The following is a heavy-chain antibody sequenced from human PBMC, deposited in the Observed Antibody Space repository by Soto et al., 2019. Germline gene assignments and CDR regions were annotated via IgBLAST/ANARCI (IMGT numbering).Heavy chain of an antibody. CDR1: GGSFSGYY. V-gene: IGHV4-34*01. J-gene: IGHJ4*02. CDR2: INHSGST. CDR3: ARAEDTAMGDFDC. D-gene: IGHD5-18*01. Sequence: SETLSLTCAVYGGSFSGYYWSWIRQPPGKGLEWIGEINHSGSTNYNPSLKSRVTISVDTSKNQFSLKLSSVTAADTAVYYCARAEDTAMGDFDCWGQGTLVTVSS.